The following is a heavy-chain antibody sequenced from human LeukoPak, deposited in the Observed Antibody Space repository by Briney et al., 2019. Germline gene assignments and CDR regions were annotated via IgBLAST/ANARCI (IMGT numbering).Heavy chain of an antibody. Sequence: ASVKVSCKASGYTFTSYAMNWVRQAPGQGLEWMGWINTNTGNPTYAQGFTGRFVFSLDTSVSTAYLQISSLKAEDTAVYYCARDGYDILTGLVWFDPWGQGTLATVSS. V-gene: IGHV7-4-1*02. CDR2: INTNTGNP. CDR1: GYTFTSYA. J-gene: IGHJ5*02. CDR3: ARDGYDILTGLVWFDP. D-gene: IGHD3-9*01.